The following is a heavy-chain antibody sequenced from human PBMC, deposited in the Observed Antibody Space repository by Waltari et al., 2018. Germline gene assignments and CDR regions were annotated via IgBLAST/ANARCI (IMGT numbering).Heavy chain of an antibody. CDR2: IYTSGST. V-gene: IGHV4-61*02. CDR3: ARGIRNNDAFDI. Sequence: QVQLQESGPGLVKPSQTLSLTCTVSGGSLSSGSYYWSWIRQPAGKGLEWIGRIYTSGSTNYNPSLKSRVTISVDTSKNQFSLKLSSVTAADSAVYYCARGIRNNDAFDIWGQGTMVTVSS. CDR1: GGSLSSGSYY. J-gene: IGHJ3*02.